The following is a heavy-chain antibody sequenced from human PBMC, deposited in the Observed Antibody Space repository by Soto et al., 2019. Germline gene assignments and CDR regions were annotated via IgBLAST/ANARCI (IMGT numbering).Heavy chain of an antibody. Sequence: ASVKVSCKASGFTFTGHYIHWVRQAPGQGLEWMGWINPNSGGTSYAQKFQGRVTMTRDTSITTAYMELSRLSSDDTAVYYCAKSGSFFRTSLGYFDYWGQGTLVTVS. J-gene: IGHJ4*02. CDR3: AKSGSFFRTSLGYFDY. V-gene: IGHV1-2*02. CDR1: GFTFTGHY. D-gene: IGHD1-26*01. CDR2: INPNSGGT.